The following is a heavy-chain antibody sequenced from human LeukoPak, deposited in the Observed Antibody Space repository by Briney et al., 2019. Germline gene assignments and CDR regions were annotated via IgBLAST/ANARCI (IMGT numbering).Heavy chain of an antibody. CDR3: ARDTYYYDSSGYYTANNWFDP. J-gene: IGHJ5*02. CDR1: GGSISSGGYY. D-gene: IGHD3-22*01. CDR2: IYYSGST. Sequence: SETLSLTCTVSGGSISSGGYYWSWIRQHPGKGLEWIGYIYYSGSTYYNPSLKSRVTISVDTSKNQFPLKLSSVTAADTAVYYCARDTYYYDSSGYYTANNWFDPWGQGTLVTVSS. V-gene: IGHV4-31*03.